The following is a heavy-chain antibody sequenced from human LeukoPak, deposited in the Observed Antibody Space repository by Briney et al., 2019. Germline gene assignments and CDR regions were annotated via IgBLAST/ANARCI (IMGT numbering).Heavy chain of an antibody. CDR1: GASISSYY. J-gene: IGHJ4*02. Sequence: SETLSLTCTASGASISSYYWSWIRQPPGKGLEWIGYIYHSGSTNYNPSLKSRITISVDTSKSQFSLKLSSVTAADTAVYYCASHSSGWYPHVDYWGQGTLVTVSS. D-gene: IGHD6-19*01. CDR2: IYHSGST. CDR3: ASHSSGWYPHVDY. V-gene: IGHV4-59*08.